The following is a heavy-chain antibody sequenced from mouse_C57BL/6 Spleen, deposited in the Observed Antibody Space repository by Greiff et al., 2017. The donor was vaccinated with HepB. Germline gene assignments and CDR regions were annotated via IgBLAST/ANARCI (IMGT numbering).Heavy chain of an antibody. CDR1: GYTFTSYW. CDR3: ARERPGYFDY. V-gene: IGHV1-55*01. Sequence: QVHVKQPGAELVKPGASVKMSCKASGYTFTSYWITWVKQRPGQGLEWIGDIYPGSGSTNYNEKFKSKATLTVDTSSSTAYMQLSSLTSEDSAVYYCARERPGYFDYWGQGTTLTVSS. CDR2: IYPGSGST. J-gene: IGHJ2*01.